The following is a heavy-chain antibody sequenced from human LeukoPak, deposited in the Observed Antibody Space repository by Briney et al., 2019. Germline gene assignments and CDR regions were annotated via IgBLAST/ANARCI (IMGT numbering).Heavy chain of an antibody. J-gene: IGHJ4*02. CDR3: VRGYCSGATCYHFDY. Sequence: PSETLSLTCTVSGASITNYYWNWIRQPPGKGLEGIGYFHYSGSDNYNPSLKSRITISVDTSKNQFSLKLSSVTAADTAVYYCVRGYCSGATCYHFDYWGQGTLVTVSS. V-gene: IGHV4-59*01. D-gene: IGHD2-15*01. CDR2: FHYSGSD. CDR1: GASITNYY.